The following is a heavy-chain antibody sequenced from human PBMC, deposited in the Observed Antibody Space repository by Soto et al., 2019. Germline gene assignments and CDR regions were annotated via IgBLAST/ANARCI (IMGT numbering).Heavy chain of an antibody. Sequence: GGSLRLSCAASGFTFSSYAMHWVRQAPGKGLEWVAVISYDGSNKYYADSVKGRFTISRDNSKNTLYLQMNSLRAEDTAVYYCARDVQQLVADDAFDIWGQGTMVTVSS. CDR1: GFTFSSYA. CDR3: ARDVQQLVADDAFDI. V-gene: IGHV3-30-3*01. D-gene: IGHD6-13*01. CDR2: ISYDGSNK. J-gene: IGHJ3*02.